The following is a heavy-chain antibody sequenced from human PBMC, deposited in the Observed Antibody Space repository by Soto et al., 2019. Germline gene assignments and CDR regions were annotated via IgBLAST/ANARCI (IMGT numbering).Heavy chain of an antibody. D-gene: IGHD6-13*01. CDR2: IFSNDEK. V-gene: IGHV2-26*01. Sequence: SGPTLVNPTDTLALTCTVSGFSLSNARMGVSWIRQPPGKALEWLAHIFSNDEKSYSTSLKSRLTISKDTSKSQVVLTMTNMDPVDTATYYCARITAAAWTQCFDPWGKGTRGIASS. CDR3: ARITAAAWTQCFDP. CDR1: GFSLSNARMG. J-gene: IGHJ5*02.